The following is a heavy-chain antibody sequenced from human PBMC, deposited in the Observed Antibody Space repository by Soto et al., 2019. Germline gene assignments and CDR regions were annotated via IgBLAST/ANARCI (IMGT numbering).Heavy chain of an antibody. CDR1: GFTFSSYG. CDR3: AREAPYDGMDV. CDR2: IWYDGNNK. Sequence: QVQLVESGGGVVQPGRSLRLSCAASGFTFSSYGMHWVRQAPGKGLEWVAVIWYDGNNKYYADSVKGRFTISRDNSKNTLYLQMNSRRAEDTAVYYCAREAPYDGMDVWGQGTTVTVSS. J-gene: IGHJ6*02. V-gene: IGHV3-33*01.